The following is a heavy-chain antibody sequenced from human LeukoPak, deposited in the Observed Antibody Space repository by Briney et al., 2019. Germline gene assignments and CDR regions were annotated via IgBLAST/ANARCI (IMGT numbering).Heavy chain of an antibody. CDR1: GFTFDDYA. CDR2: ISWNSGSI. J-gene: IGHJ5*02. Sequence: GGSLRLSCAASGFTFDDYAMHWVRQAPGKGLEWVSGISWNSGSIGYADSVKGRFTISRDNAKNSLYLQMNGLRAEDTALYYCAKEGSSGYYGNWFDPWGQGTLVTVSS. CDR3: AKEGSSGYYGNWFDP. V-gene: IGHV3-9*01. D-gene: IGHD3-22*01.